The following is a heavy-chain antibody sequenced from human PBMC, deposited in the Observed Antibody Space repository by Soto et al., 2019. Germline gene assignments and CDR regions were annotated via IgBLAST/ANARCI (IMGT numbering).Heavy chain of an antibody. D-gene: IGHD3-10*01. J-gene: IGHJ4*02. CDR3: AREVQVHTPAFVY. CDR2: ISPMFGAA. Sequence: QVQLVQSGAEMKKPGSSVKVSCQSSGGTFNTYAMNWVRQAPGQGPEWMGDISPMFGAANYAPKFQGRVTITRGETKGTSYMQLSSLTSEDTALYFCAREVQVHTPAFVYWGQGTLVTVSS. CDR1: GGTFNTYA. V-gene: IGHV1-69*19.